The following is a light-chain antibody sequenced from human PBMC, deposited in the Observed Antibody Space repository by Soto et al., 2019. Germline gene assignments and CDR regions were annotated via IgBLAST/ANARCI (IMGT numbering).Light chain of an antibody. J-gene: IGLJ2*01. CDR1: RPNIGSND. CDR2: RTD. Sequence: QLVLTQSPSASGTPGQRVTISCSGSRPNIGSNDVNWYQQSPGTAPKLLIYRTDQRPSGVPDRFSGSKSDTSASLAISGLRSEDEADYYCAAWDDRLYGVLFGGGTKVTVL. V-gene: IGLV1-47*01. CDR3: AAWDDRLYGVL.